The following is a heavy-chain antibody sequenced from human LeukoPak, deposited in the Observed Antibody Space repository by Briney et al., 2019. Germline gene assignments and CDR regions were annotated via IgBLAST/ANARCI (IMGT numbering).Heavy chain of an antibody. V-gene: IGHV3-23*01. Sequence: TGGSLRLSCAASGFTFNTYAMSWVRQAPGKGLEWVSSMSGSGSSTYYADSVKGRFTISRDNSKNTLYLRMNSLRAEDTAVYYCARVVWDYDILTGYREDWYFDYWGQGTLVTVSS. J-gene: IGHJ4*02. CDR2: MSGSGSST. D-gene: IGHD3-9*01. CDR1: GFTFNTYA. CDR3: ARVVWDYDILTGYREDWYFDY.